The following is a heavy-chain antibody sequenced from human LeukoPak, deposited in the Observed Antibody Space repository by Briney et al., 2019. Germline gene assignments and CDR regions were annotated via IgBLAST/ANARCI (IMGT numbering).Heavy chain of an antibody. CDR1: GGSFSGYY. D-gene: IGHD3-22*01. CDR2: INHSGST. V-gene: IGHV4-34*01. Sequence: SETLSLTCAVYGGSFSGYYWSWIRQPPGTGLEWIGEINHSGSTNYNPSLKSRVTISVDTSKNQFSLKLSSVTAADTAVYYCAILYYDSSGYHDYWGQGTLVAVSS. CDR3: AILYYDSSGYHDY. J-gene: IGHJ4*02.